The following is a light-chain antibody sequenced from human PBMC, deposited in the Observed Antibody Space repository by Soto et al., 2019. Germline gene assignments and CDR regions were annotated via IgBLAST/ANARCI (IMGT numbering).Light chain of an antibody. Sequence: EIVLTQSPATLSLSPGERATLSFSASQSVSSYLAWYQQKPGQAPMLLIYDASNRATGIPARFSGSGSVTGFTLTISSPVAEDFAVYYCQPRSNRYTFGEGTKLEVK. CDR1: QSVSSY. J-gene: IGKJ2*01. CDR3: QPRSNRYT. V-gene: IGKV3-11*01. CDR2: DAS.